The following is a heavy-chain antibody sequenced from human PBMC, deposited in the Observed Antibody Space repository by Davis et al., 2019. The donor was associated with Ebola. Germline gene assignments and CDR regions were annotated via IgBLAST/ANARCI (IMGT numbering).Heavy chain of an antibody. CDR2: IYYSGST. V-gene: IGHV4-59*08. CDR3: ARQAYYGSGSLDY. D-gene: IGHD3-10*01. CDR1: GGSISSYY. J-gene: IGHJ4*02. Sequence: MPSETLSLTCTVSGGSISSYYWSWIRQPPGKGLEWIGYIYYSGSTNYNPSLKSRVTISVDTSKNQFSLKLSSVTAADTAVYYCARQAYYGSGSLDYWGQGTLVTVSS.